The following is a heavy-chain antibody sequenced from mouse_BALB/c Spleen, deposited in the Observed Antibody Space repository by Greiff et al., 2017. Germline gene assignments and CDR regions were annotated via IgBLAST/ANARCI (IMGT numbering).Heavy chain of an antibody. V-gene: IGHV7-3*02. D-gene: IGHD2-4*01. CDR3: ARDDYIGPYYAMDY. J-gene: IGHJ4*01. Sequence: EVQLVESGGGLVQPGGSLRLSCATSGFTFTDYYMSWVRQPPGKALEWLGFIRNKANGYTTEYSASVKGRFTIPRDNSQSILYLQMNTLRAEDSATYYFARDDYIGPYYAMDYWGQGTSVTVSS. CDR2: IRNKANGYTT. CDR1: GFTFTDYY.